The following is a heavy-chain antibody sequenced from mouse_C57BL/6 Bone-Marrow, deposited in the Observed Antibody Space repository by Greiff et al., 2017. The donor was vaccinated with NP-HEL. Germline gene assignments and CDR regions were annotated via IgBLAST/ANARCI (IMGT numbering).Heavy chain of an antibody. J-gene: IGHJ4*01. CDR2: INPGSGGT. Sequence: QVQLQQSGAELVRPGTSVKVSCKASGYAFTNYLIEWVKQRPGQGLEWIGVINPGSGGTNYNEKFKGKATLTADKSSSTAYMQLSSLTSEDSAVYFCARKGAYYGSSSYAMDYWGQGTSVTVSS. CDR1: GYAFTNYL. CDR3: ARKGAYYGSSSYAMDY. V-gene: IGHV1-54*01. D-gene: IGHD1-1*01.